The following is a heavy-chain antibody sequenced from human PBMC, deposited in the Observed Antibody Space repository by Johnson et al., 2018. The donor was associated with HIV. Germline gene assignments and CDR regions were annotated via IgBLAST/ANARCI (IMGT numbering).Heavy chain of an antibody. V-gene: IGHV3-30-3*01. CDR3: AKASDIGAFDI. D-gene: IGHD2-15*01. CDR2: ISYDGSNK. Sequence: VQLVESGGGVVQPGRSLRLSCAASGFTFSSYAMHWVRQAPGKGLEWVAVISYDGSNKYYVDAVKGRFTISRDNSKNTLYLQMNRLRAEDTAVYYCAKASDIGAFDIWGQGTMVTVSS. CDR1: GFTFSSYA. J-gene: IGHJ3*02.